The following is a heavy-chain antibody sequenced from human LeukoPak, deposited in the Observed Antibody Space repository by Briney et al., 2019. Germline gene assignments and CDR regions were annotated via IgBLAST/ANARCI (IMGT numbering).Heavy chain of an antibody. Sequence: ASVKVSCKASGYTFTSYGISWVRQAPGQGLEWMGWISAYNGNTNYARKLQGRVTMTTDTSTSTAYMELWSLRSDDTAVYYCARSPMGGYDTGGLDYWGQGTLVTVSS. CDR1: GYTFTSYG. CDR3: ARSPMGGYDTGGLDY. D-gene: IGHD5-12*01. CDR2: ISAYNGNT. J-gene: IGHJ4*02. V-gene: IGHV1-18*01.